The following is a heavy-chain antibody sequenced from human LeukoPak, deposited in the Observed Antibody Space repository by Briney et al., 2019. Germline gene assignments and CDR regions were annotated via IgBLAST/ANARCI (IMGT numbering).Heavy chain of an antibody. CDR2: ISAYNGNT. V-gene: IGHV1-18*04. CDR1: GYTFTSYG. D-gene: IGHD4-17*01. CDR3: ARASSTTTLYYYYYGMDV. Sequence: ASVKVSCKASGYTFTSYGISWVRQAPGQGREWMGWISAYNGNTNYAQKLQGRVTMTTDTSTSTAYMELRSLRSDDTAVYYCARASSTTTLYYYYYGMDVWGKGTTVTVSS. J-gene: IGHJ6*04.